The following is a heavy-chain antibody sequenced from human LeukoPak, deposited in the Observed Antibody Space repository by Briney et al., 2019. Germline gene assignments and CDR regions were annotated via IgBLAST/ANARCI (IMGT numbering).Heavy chain of an antibody. Sequence: ASVKVSCKASGYAFTSYYMHWVRQAPGQGLEWMGIINPSGGSTSYAQKFQGRVTMTRDTSTSTVYMALSSLRSEDTAVYYCARLDCSGGSCYSGTDYWGQGTLVTVSS. CDR3: ARLDCSGGSCYSGTDY. D-gene: IGHD2-15*01. CDR1: GYAFTSYY. CDR2: INPSGGST. V-gene: IGHV1-46*01. J-gene: IGHJ4*02.